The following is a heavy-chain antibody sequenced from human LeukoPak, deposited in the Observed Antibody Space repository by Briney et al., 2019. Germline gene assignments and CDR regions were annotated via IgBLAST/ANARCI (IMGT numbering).Heavy chain of an antibody. CDR2: ISAYNGDA. CDR3: ARDRHTASGYYPFDS. CDR1: GYTFTSYD. D-gene: IGHD3-22*01. V-gene: IGHV1-18*01. Sequence: ASVKVSCKASGYTFTSYDINWVRQATGQGLEWMGWISAYNGDAKYAQNLQGRVTMTTDTSTSTAYMDLRSLRSDDTAVYYCARDRHTASGYYPFDSWGQGTLVTVSS. J-gene: IGHJ4*02.